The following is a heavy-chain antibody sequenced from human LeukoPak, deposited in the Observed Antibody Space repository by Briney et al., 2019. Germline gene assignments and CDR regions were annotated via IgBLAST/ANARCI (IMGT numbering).Heavy chain of an antibody. V-gene: IGHV4-39*07. CDR1: GGSISSMNYY. J-gene: IGHJ4*02. Sequence: SETLSLTCTVSGGSISSMNYYWGWIRQPPGKGLEWIGNIYYSGSTSYNPSLKSRVTISIDTSKNQFSLKLSSVTAADTAVYYCGRQGTGYSHGVDYWGQGTLVTVSS. CDR3: GRQGTGYSHGVDY. D-gene: IGHD5-18*01. CDR2: IYYSGST.